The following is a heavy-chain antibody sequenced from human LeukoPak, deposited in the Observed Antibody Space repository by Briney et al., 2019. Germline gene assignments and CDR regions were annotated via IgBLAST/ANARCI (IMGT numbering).Heavy chain of an antibody. CDR2: ISSSGSTI. CDR1: GFTFSSYE. Sequence: GRSLRLSCAASGFTFSSYEMNWVRQAPGKGLEWVSYISSSGSTIYYADSVKGRFTISRDNSKNTLYLQMNSLRAEDTAVYYCAKDQYCSGGSCYDAFDIWGQGTMVTVSS. J-gene: IGHJ3*02. V-gene: IGHV3-48*03. D-gene: IGHD2-15*01. CDR3: AKDQYCSGGSCYDAFDI.